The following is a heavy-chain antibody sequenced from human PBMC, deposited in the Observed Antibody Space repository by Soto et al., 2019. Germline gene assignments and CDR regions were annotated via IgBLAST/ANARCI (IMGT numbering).Heavy chain of an antibody. Sequence: QVQLVQSGAEVKKPGASVKVSCKATGYTFTGYYMHWVRQAPGQGLEWMGWINPNSGGTKYAQKLQGRVSMSRDTSTSTAYMELSRLRSDDTAVYYCARGVSSSGGMDVWGHGTTVTVSS. J-gene: IGHJ6*02. V-gene: IGHV1-2*02. CDR3: ARGVSSSGGMDV. CDR2: INPNSGGT. CDR1: GYTFTGYY. D-gene: IGHD3-10*01.